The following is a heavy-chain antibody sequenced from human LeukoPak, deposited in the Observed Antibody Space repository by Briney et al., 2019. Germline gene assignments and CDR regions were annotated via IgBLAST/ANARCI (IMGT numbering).Heavy chain of an antibody. D-gene: IGHD3-3*01. Sequence: TGGSLRLSCAASGFTFSSYSMNWVRQAPGKGLEWVSYISSSSSAIYYADSVKGRFTISRDNAKNSLYLQVNSLRAEDTAVYYCARVEMNFWSGYYYFDYWGQGTLVTVSS. CDR3: ARVEMNFWSGYYYFDY. CDR1: GFTFSSYS. CDR2: ISSSSSAI. J-gene: IGHJ4*02. V-gene: IGHV3-48*01.